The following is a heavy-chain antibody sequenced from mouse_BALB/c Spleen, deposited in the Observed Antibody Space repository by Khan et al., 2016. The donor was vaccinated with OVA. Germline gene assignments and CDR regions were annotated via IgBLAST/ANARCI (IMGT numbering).Heavy chain of an antibody. CDR2: INTHSGVP. V-gene: IGHV9-4*02. CDR3: ARGGAAYYRNDGGAMDY. Sequence: QIQLVQSGPELKKPGETVRISCKASGYTFTTAGMQWVQKMPGKGLKWIGWINTHSGVPKYAEDFKGRFAFSLETSASTVFLQITNLQNEDTATYCWARGGAAYYRNDGGAMDYGGQGTSVTVAS. D-gene: IGHD2-14*01. CDR1: GYTFTTAG. J-gene: IGHJ4*01.